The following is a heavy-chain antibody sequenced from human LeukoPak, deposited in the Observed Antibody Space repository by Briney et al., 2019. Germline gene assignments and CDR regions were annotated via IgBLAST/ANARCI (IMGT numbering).Heavy chain of an antibody. D-gene: IGHD5-24*01. CDR1: GFTFSTYA. CDR3: AKGNGYNYIKYFGY. V-gene: IGHV3-23*01. Sequence: PGGSLRLSCAASGFTFSTYAMGWVRLAPGKGLEWVSGVSGSGDTTYYADSVKGRFTISRDNSKNTLFLQMNGLRAEDTARYYCAKGNGYNYIKYFGYWGQGTLVTVSS. CDR2: VSGSGDTT. J-gene: IGHJ4*02.